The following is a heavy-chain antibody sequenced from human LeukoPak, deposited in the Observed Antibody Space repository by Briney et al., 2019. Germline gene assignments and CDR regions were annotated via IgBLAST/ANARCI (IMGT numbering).Heavy chain of an antibody. J-gene: IGHJ6*03. Sequence: KTSETLSLTCAVYGGSFSGYYWSWIRQPPGKGLEWIGEINHSGSTNYNPSLKSRVTISVDTSKNQFSLKLSSVTAADTAVYYCARSSSGYYPFYYYYMDVWGKGTTVTVSS. CDR2: INHSGST. CDR1: GGSFSGYY. CDR3: ARSSSGYYPFYYYYMDV. V-gene: IGHV4-34*01. D-gene: IGHD3-22*01.